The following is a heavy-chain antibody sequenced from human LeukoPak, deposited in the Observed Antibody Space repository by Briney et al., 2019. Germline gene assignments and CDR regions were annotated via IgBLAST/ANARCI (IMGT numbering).Heavy chain of an antibody. J-gene: IGHJ6*02. CDR3: GRAVVVAAPYYYGMDV. CDR2: ISSSSSYR. V-gene: IGHV3-21*01. D-gene: IGHD2-15*01. CDR1: GFTFSSYS. Sequence: GGSLRLSCAASGFTFSSYSMNWVCKAPGKGLEWVSSISSSSSYRYYADSVKRRFTISRDNAKNSLYLQMNSLRDEDTAVYYCGRAVVVAAPYYYGMDVWGQETTVTVSS.